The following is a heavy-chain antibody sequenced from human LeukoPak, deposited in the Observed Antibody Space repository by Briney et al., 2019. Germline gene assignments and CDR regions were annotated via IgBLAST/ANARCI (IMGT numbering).Heavy chain of an antibody. CDR2: INHSGST. D-gene: IGHD3-16*02. CDR1: GGSFSGYY. J-gene: IGHJ4*02. Sequence: PSETLSLTCAVYGGSFSGYYWSWIRQPPGKGLGWIGEINHSGSTNYNPSLKSRVTISVDTSKNQFSLKLSSVTAADTAVYYCARGARYYDYVWGSYRPRTFPFDYWGQGTLVTVSS. CDR3: ARGARYYDYVWGSYRPRTFPFDY. V-gene: IGHV4-34*01.